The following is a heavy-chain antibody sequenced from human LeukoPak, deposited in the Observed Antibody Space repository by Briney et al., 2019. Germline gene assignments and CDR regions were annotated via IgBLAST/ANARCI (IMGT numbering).Heavy chain of an antibody. CDR2: ISYSGST. CDR1: GGSLNSGSYY. CDR3: ARKREGPATGIDY. Sequence: SETLSLTCTVFGGSLNSGSYYWSWIRQHPGKGLEWIGYISYSGSTHYNPSLKSRVSISGDTSKTQFSLNVNSVTAADTAVYYCARKREGPATGIDYWGQGTLVTVSS. J-gene: IGHJ4*02. V-gene: IGHV4-31*03. D-gene: IGHD2-15*01.